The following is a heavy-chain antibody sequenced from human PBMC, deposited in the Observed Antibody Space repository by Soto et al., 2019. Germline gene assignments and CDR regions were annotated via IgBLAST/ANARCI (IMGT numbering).Heavy chain of an antibody. CDR1: GSTFSNAW. V-gene: IGHV3-15*01. J-gene: IGHJ6*02. Sequence: GGSLRLSCAASGSTFSNAWMSWVRQAPGKGLEWVGRIKSKTDGGTTDYAAPVKGRFTISRDDSKNTLYLQMNSLKTEDTAVYYCTTGYYDILTGYSGPALYYYYGMDVWGQGTTVTVSS. CDR2: IKSKTDGGTT. CDR3: TTGYYDILTGYSGPALYYYYGMDV. D-gene: IGHD3-9*01.